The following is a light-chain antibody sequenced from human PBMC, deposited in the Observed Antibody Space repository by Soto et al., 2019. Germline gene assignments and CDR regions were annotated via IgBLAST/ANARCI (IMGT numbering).Light chain of an antibody. CDR1: QSVSSN. CDR3: QQYGSPGT. J-gene: IGKJ1*01. V-gene: IGKV3-20*01. Sequence: EIVLTHSPTTLSLSPGLRSSLSCRASQSVSSNLAWYQQKPGQAPRLLIYGASTRATGIPDRLSGSGSGTEFTLTISRLAPEDFAVYYCQQYGSPGTFGHGTKVDIK. CDR2: GAS.